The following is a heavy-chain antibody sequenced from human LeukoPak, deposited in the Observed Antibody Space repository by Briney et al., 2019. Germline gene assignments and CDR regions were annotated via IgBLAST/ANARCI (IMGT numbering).Heavy chain of an antibody. D-gene: IGHD5-24*01. CDR1: GVSISSYY. Sequence: SETLSLTCTASGVSISSYYWSWIRRPPGKGLEWVGYIYYSGSTDYHPSLRSRVTMSVDTSKNQFSLKLNSVTATDTAVYYCARARDGDRFAFDYWGQGSLVTVSS. V-gene: IGHV4-59*08. CDR2: IYYSGST. CDR3: ARARDGDRFAFDY. J-gene: IGHJ4*02.